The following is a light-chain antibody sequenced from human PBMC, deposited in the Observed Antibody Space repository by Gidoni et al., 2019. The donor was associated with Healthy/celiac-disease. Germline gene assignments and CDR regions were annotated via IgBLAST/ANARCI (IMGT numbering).Light chain of an antibody. J-gene: IGKJ1*01. V-gene: IGKV3-15*01. CDR1: QSVSSN. CDR2: GAS. CDR3: QQYNNWPSWM. Sequence: EIVMTQSPATLSVSPGERATLSCRASQSVSSNLAWYQQKPGQAPRLLIYGASTRATGIPARFSGSGSGKEFTLTISSLQSEDFAVYYCQQYNNWPSWMFXQXTKVEIK.